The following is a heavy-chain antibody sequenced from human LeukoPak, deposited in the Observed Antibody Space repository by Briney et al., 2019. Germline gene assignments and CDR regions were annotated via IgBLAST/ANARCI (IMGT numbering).Heavy chain of an antibody. Sequence: SVKVSCKASGGTFSSYAISWVRQAPGQGLEWMGGIIPIFGTANYAQKFQGRVTITTDESTSTAYMALSSLRSEDAAVYYCAREAVNKYQVLYYWCWGHRAPVT. CDR3: AREAVNKYQVLYYWC. CDR2: IIPIFGTA. CDR1: GGTFSSYA. V-gene: IGHV1-69*05. J-gene: IGHJ4*01. D-gene: IGHD2-8*01.